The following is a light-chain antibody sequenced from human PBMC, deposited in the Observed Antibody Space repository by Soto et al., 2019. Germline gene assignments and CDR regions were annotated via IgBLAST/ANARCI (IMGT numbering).Light chain of an antibody. CDR3: CSYAGSSTYV. J-gene: IGLJ1*01. Sequence: QSFMTQPASGSGCPGQSITISWTGTSSDVGNYDLFSWYQQLPAKAPKFILYEGSKRPSGVSNRFSGSKSRNTASLTISGLQAEDEADYFCCSYAGSSTYVFGTGTKVTVL. V-gene: IGLV2-23*01. CDR1: SSDVGNYDL. CDR2: EGS.